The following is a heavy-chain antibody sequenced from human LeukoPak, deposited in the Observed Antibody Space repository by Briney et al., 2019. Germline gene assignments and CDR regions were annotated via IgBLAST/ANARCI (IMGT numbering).Heavy chain of an antibody. D-gene: IGHD6-13*01. J-gene: IGHJ5*02. Sequence: SETLSLTCTVSGGSVSSSSYYWSWIRQPPGKGLEWIGYIYYSGSTNYNPSLKSRVTISVDTSKNQFSLKLSSVTAADTAVYYCARAHSSSIRTTFDPWGQGTLVTVSS. CDR1: GGSVSSSSYY. CDR2: IYYSGST. V-gene: IGHV4-61*01. CDR3: ARAHSSSIRTTFDP.